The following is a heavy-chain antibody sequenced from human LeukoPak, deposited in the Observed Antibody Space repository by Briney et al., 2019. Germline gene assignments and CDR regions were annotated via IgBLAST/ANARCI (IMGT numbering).Heavy chain of an antibody. CDR3: ARDPISVYCSSTSCYPTTRRYYFDY. J-gene: IGHJ4*02. D-gene: IGHD2-2*01. V-gene: IGHV4-59*12. CDR2: IYYSGST. CDR1: GGSISSYY. Sequence: PSETLSLTCTVSGGSISSYYWSLIRPPPGKGLEWIGYIYYSGSTNYNPSLKSRVTISVDTSKNQFSLKLSSVTAADTAVYYCARDPISVYCSSTSCYPTTRRYYFDYWGQGTLVTVSS.